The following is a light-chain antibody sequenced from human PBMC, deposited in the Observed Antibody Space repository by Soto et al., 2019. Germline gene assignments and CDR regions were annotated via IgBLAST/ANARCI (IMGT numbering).Light chain of an antibody. Sequence: QSALTQPASVSGSPGQSITISCAGTSSDVGGYKYVSWYQQHPGKAPKLMIYEVSNRPSGVSNRFSGSKSGNTASLTISGLQAEDEADYHCSSYSSSSTDVVFGGGTQLTVL. CDR2: EVS. V-gene: IGLV2-14*01. CDR3: SSYSSSSTDVV. J-gene: IGLJ2*01. CDR1: SSDVGGYKY.